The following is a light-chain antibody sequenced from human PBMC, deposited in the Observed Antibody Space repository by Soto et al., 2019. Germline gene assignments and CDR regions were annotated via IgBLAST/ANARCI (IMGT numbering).Light chain of an antibody. Sequence: EIVLTQSPGTLSLSPGERATLSCRASQSLSSSQLAWYQQKPGQAPRLLIHDASSRATGISDWFTGSGSGTDFTLTITTLEPEDFAVYYWQQYGSSPRTFGLGTKVEI. CDR3: QQYGSSPRT. V-gene: IGKV3-20*01. CDR2: DAS. CDR1: QSLSSSQ. J-gene: IGKJ1*01.